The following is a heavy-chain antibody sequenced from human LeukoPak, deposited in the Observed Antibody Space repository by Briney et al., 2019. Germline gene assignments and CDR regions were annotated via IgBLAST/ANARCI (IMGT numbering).Heavy chain of an antibody. V-gene: IGHV1-69*04. D-gene: IGHD1-26*01. CDR1: GGTFSSYA. Sequence: GSSVKVSCKASGGTFSSYAISWVRQAPGQGLEWMGRIIPILGIANYAQKFQGRVTITTDESTSTAYMELSSLRSEDTAVYYCGCQSGSYYAGWFDPWGQGTLVTVSS. CDR2: IIPILGIA. J-gene: IGHJ5*02. CDR3: GCQSGSYYAGWFDP.